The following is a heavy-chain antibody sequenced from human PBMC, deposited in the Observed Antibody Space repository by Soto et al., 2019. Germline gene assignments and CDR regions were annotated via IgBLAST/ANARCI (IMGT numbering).Heavy chain of an antibody. CDR2: ITHRGSP. D-gene: IGHD4-17*01. J-gene: IGHJ4*02. Sequence: QVQLQQWGAGLLKPSETLSLTCAVYGGSFIGYHWTWIRQPPGWGLDWIGEITHRGSPNYNSSLKSRVTISVDTSKNQFSLNLKSVTAADTAVYFCARIPGSDYSDPHDFWGQGTLVTVSS. V-gene: IGHV4-34*01. CDR3: ARIPGSDYSDPHDF. CDR1: GGSFIGYH.